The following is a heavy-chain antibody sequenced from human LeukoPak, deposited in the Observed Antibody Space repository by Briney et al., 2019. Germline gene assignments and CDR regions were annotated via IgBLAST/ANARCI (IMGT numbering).Heavy chain of an antibody. CDR3: ARDPKPYSSSWSYNWFDP. J-gene: IGHJ5*02. Sequence: PSETLSLTCTVSGGSISSSSYYWGWIRQPPGKGLEWIGSIYYSGSTYYNPSLKSRVTISVDTPKNQFSLKLSSVTAADTAVYYCARDPKPYSSSWSYNWFDPWGQGTLVTVSS. V-gene: IGHV4-39*07. CDR1: GGSISSSSYY. D-gene: IGHD6-13*01. CDR2: IYYSGST.